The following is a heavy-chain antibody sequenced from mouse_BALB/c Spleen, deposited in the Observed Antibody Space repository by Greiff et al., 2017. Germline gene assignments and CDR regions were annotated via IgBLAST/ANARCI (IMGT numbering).Heavy chain of an antibody. Sequence: EVHLVESGGGLVQPGGSLRLSCATSGFTFTDYYMSWVRQPPGKALEWLGFIRNKANGYTTAYSASVKGRFTISRNNSQSILYLQMNTLRAEDSATYYCARDWGYGNYYAMDYWGQGTSVTVSS. CDR1: GFTFTDYY. CDR3: ARDWGYGNYYAMDY. D-gene: IGHD2-10*02. V-gene: IGHV7-3*02. CDR2: IRNKANGYTT. J-gene: IGHJ4*01.